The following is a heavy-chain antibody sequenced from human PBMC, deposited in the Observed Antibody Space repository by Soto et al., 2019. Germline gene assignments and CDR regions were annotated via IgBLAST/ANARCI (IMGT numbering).Heavy chain of an antibody. J-gene: IGHJ5*02. CDR1: GGSMSSDDYY. CDR3: ARGVPGFSTSVSCFNWFDP. CDR2: IYYSGST. Sequence: QVQLQESGPGLVRPSQTLSLSCGVSGGSMSSDDYYWSWIRQSPGKGLEWLGHIYYSGSTYYNPSRKGRMSMSIDTSKLQFSLKWTSLPAADTAIYYCARGVPGFSTSVSCFNWFDPWGPGTLVTVSS. D-gene: IGHD2-2*01. V-gene: IGHV4-30-4*01.